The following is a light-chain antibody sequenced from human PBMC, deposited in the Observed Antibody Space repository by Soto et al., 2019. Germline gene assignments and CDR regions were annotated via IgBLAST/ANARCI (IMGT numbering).Light chain of an antibody. CDR1: ESISSW. Sequence: QSPSTLSASIGDRVVITCRASESISSWLAWYQQKPGKAPKLLIYDVSSLESGVPSRFSGSESGTEFTLTISSLQPDDFATYYCQQYNSYPWTFGQGTKVDIK. CDR3: QQYNSYPWT. J-gene: IGKJ1*01. CDR2: DVS. V-gene: IGKV1-5*01.